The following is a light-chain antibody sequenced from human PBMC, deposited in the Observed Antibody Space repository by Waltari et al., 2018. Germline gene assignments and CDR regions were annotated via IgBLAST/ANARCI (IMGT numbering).Light chain of an antibody. CDR3: QSYDTTLSGVV. CDR2: ANT. Sequence: QSVLTQPPSVSGAPGQTVTIARAGTRSNVGSASHVHWYQVIAGTAPKVPIFANTNRPSGVPDRFSGSKSGTSASLAITGLQTEDEADYYCQSYDTTLSGVVFGGGTKVTVL. V-gene: IGLV1-40*01. CDR1: RSNVGSASH. J-gene: IGLJ2*01.